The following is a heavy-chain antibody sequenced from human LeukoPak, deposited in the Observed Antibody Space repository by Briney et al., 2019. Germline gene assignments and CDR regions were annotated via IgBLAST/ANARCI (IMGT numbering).Heavy chain of an antibody. CDR1: GGSISSISYY. D-gene: IGHD3-9*01. V-gene: IGHV4-39*01. J-gene: IGHJ5*02. CDR2: IYYSGST. Sequence: SETLSLTCTVSGGSISSISYYWGWIRQPPGKGLEWIGSIYYSGSTYYNPSLKSRGTISVDTSKNQLSLKLSSVTAADTAVYYCARRRTYYDILTGYYWSSWFDPWGQGTLVTVSS. CDR3: ARRRTYYDILTGYYWSSWFDP.